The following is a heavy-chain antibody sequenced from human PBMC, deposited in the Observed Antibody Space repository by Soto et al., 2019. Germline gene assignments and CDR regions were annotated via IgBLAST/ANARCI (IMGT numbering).Heavy chain of an antibody. CDR3: ARLDDYGFDY. V-gene: IGHV4-59*01. CDR1: GGSISSYY. J-gene: IGHJ4*02. CDR2: IYYSGST. D-gene: IGHD4-17*01. Sequence: SETLSLTCTVSGGSISSYYWSWIRQPPGKGLEWIGYIYYSGSTNYNPSLKSRVTISVGTSRNQFSLKLSSVTAADTAVYYCARLDDYGFDYWGQGTLVTVSS.